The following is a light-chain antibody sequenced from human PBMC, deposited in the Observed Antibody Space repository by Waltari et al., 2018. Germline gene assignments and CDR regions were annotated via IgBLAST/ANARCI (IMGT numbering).Light chain of an antibody. Sequence: QSALTQPASVSGSPGQSITISCPGTSSYVGGYNYVSWYQQHPGKAPKRLIYDVTKRPSGVSNRFSGSKSGNTASLSISGLQAEDEADYYCTSYTSSSTLVFGGGTKLTVL. CDR2: DVT. J-gene: IGLJ3*02. CDR1: SSYVGGYNY. CDR3: TSYTSSSTLV. V-gene: IGLV2-14*03.